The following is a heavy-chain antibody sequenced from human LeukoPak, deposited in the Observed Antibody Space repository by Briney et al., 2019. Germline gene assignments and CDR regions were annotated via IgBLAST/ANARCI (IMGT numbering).Heavy chain of an antibody. CDR2: ISSSSSYI. V-gene: IGHV3-21*01. CDR1: GFSFSSYT. CDR3: ARDGRCGGDCYAS. Sequence: GGSLRLSCAASGFSFSSYTMNWVRQAPGKGLEWVSIISSSSSYIYYADSVKGRFTISRDNAKNTLYLQMNSLRVEDTAVYYCARDGRCGGDCYASWGQGTLVTVST. D-gene: IGHD2-21*02. J-gene: IGHJ4*02.